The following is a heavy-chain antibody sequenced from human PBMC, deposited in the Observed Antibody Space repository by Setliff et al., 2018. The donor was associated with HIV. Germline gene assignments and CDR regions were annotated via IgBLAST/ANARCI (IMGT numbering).Heavy chain of an antibody. V-gene: IGHV1-2*06. CDR1: GYTFTGYY. CDR2: INPKSGGT. CDR3: AKSSHYYDIWSAFKAGRHADEFDV. J-gene: IGHJ3*01. Sequence: ASVKVSCKASGYTFTGYYMHWVRQAPGQGPEWLGRINPKSGGTRYAQKFQGRVSMTRDTAISTAYMELSSLRPEDTATYYCAKSSHYYDIWSAFKAGRHADEFDVWGQGTMVTVSS. D-gene: IGHD3-3*01.